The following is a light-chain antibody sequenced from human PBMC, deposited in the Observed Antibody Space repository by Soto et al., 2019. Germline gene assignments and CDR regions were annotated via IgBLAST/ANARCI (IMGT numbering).Light chain of an antibody. CDR3: QHYNSYSEA. Sequence: VRLTQSPPSLSSSVGDTVTITCLSSHSVSTYLNWYQQKPGKAPKLLIYKASTLKSGVPSRFSGSGSGTEFTLTIRSLQPDDFATYYCQHYNSYSEAFGQGTKV. J-gene: IGKJ1*01. CDR1: HSVSTY. V-gene: IGKV1-5*03. CDR2: KAS.